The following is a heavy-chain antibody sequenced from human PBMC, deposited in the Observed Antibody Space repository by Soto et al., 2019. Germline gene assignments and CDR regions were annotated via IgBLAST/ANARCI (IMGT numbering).Heavy chain of an antibody. CDR1: GFTFTSYS. Sequence: GGSLRLSCAASGFTFTSYSLNWVRQAPGKGLEWVSYITSSGTTVYYADSVRGRFTISRDNAKNSLYLQMNSLRDDDTAVYYCARGSSNWAYYFDFWGQGTLVTVSS. D-gene: IGHD6-13*01. CDR3: ARGSSNWAYYFDF. CDR2: ITSSGTTV. J-gene: IGHJ4*02. V-gene: IGHV3-48*02.